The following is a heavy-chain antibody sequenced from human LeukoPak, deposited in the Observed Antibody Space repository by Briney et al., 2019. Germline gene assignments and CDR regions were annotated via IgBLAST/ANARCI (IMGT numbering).Heavy chain of an antibody. D-gene: IGHD2-2*01. CDR3: AREDQLLSYYYGMDV. Sequence: GGSLRLSCAASGFTFSDYYMSWIRQAPGKGLEWVSYISSSGSTIYYADSVKGRFTISRDNAKNSLYLQMNSLRAEDTAVYYCAREDQLLSYYYGMDVWGQGTTVTVSS. J-gene: IGHJ6*02. CDR1: GFTFSDYY. CDR2: ISSSGSTI. V-gene: IGHV3-11*01.